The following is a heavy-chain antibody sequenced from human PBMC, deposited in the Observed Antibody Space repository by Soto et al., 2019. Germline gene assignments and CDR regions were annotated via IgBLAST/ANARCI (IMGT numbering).Heavy chain of an antibody. V-gene: IGHV1-18*04. CDR3: ARVAGSGSYYNYYYYYGMDV. CDR1: GYTFTSYG. Sequence: ASVKVSCKASGYTFTSYGISWGLQAPGQGLEWMGWISAYNGNTNYAQKLQGRVTMTTDTSTSTAYMELRSLRSDDTAVYYCARVAGSGSYYNYYYYYGMDVWGQGTTVTVSS. J-gene: IGHJ6*02. CDR2: ISAYNGNT. D-gene: IGHD3-10*01.